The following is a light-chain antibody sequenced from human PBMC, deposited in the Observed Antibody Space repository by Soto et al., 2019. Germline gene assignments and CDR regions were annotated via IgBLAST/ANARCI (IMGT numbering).Light chain of an antibody. CDR3: ESWDSRLSSYV. CDR1: SSNIGGNS. J-gene: IGLJ1*01. Sequence: QSVLTQPPSVSAAPGQKVTISCSGSSSNIGGNSVSWYQQLPGTAPKLLIYDDNKRPSGIPDRFSGSKSGTSATLGITGFQTGDEADYYCESWDSRLSSYVFATGTKVTXL. CDR2: DDN. V-gene: IGLV1-51*01.